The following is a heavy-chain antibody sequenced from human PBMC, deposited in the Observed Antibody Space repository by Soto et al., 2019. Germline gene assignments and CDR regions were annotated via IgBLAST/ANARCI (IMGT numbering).Heavy chain of an antibody. CDR1: GFTFSSYG. D-gene: IGHD6-19*01. J-gene: IGHJ4*02. Sequence: GGSLRLSCAASGFTFSSYGMHWVRQAPGKGLVLVSRINSDGSITSYADSVKGRFTISRDNAKTTLYLQMNSLRAEDTAVYYCARGGLAVAGTFDYWGQGTLVTVSS. CDR2: INSDGSIT. V-gene: IGHV3-74*01. CDR3: ARGGLAVAGTFDY.